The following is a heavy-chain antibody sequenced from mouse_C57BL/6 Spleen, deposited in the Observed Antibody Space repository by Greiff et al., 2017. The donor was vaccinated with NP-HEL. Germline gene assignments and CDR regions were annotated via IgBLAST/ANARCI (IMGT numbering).Heavy chain of an antibody. V-gene: IGHV1-42*01. J-gene: IGHJ2*01. CDR2: INPSTGGT. D-gene: IGHD4-1*01. CDR1: GYSFTGYY. Sequence: VQLKQSGPELVKPGASVKISCKASGYSFTGYYMNWVKQSPEKSLEWIGEINPSTGGTTYNQKFKAKATLTVDKSSSTAYMQLKSLTSEDSAVYYCARRVGRWYFDYWGQGTTLTVSS. CDR3: ARRVGRWYFDY.